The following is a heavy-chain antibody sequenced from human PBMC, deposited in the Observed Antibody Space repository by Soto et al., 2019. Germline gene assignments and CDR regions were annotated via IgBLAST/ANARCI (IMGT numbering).Heavy chain of an antibody. CDR3: ARGRGVVVVAATPLSAFDI. CDR1: GGSFSGYC. V-gene: IGHV4-34*01. CDR2: INHSGST. Sequence: SETLYLTCAVYGGSFSGYCWSWIRQPPGKGLEWIGEINHSGSTNYNPSLKSRVTISVDTSKNQFSLKLSSVTAADTAVYYCARGRGVVVVAATPLSAFDIWGQGTMVTVSS. D-gene: IGHD2-15*01. J-gene: IGHJ3*02.